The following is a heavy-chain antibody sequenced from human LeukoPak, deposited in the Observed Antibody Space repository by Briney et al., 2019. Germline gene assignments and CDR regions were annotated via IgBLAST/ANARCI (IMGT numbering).Heavy chain of an antibody. CDR2: ISSSSSYI. Sequence: GGSLRLPCAASGFTFSSYSMNWVRQAPGKGLEWVPSISSSSSYIYYADSVKGRFTISRDNAKNTLYLQMNSLRAEDTAVYYCAKDWDGSGSYYKGYFDYWGQGTLVTVSS. D-gene: IGHD3-10*01. CDR3: AKDWDGSGSYYKGYFDY. V-gene: IGHV3-21*04. CDR1: GFTFSSYS. J-gene: IGHJ4*02.